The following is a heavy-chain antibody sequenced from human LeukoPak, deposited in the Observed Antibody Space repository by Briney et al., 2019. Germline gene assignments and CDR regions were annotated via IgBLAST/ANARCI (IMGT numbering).Heavy chain of an antibody. Sequence: PSETLSLTCTVSGYSISSGYYWGWIRQPPGKGLEWIGSIYYSGSTYYNPSLKSRVTISVDTSKNQFSLKLSSVTAADTAVYYCARHGLIEMATNEEVNWFDPWGQGTLVTVSS. CDR1: GYSISSGYY. CDR2: IYYSGST. CDR3: ARHGLIEMATNEEVNWFDP. D-gene: IGHD5-24*01. J-gene: IGHJ5*02. V-gene: IGHV4-38-2*02.